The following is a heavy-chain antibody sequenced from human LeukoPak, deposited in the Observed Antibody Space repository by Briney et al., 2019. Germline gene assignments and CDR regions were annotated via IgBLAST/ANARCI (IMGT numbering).Heavy chain of an antibody. CDR3: ARNLPAFFWSGYSWFDP. CDR2: IIGIGGST. J-gene: IGHJ5*02. V-gene: IGHV3-23*01. CDR1: GFTFSSYA. D-gene: IGHD3-3*01. Sequence: GGSLRLSCAASGFTFSSYAMSWVRQAPGRGLEWLSSIIGIGGSTYYADSVKCRFTISRENSKNTLYLQMNSLRAEDTAVYYCARNLPAFFWSGYSWFDPWGQGTLVTVSS.